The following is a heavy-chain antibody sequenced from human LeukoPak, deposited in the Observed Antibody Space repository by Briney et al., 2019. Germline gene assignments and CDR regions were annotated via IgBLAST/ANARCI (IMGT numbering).Heavy chain of an antibody. CDR3: ARDRIPGYDPLDI. J-gene: IGHJ3*02. D-gene: IGHD1-14*01. CDR2: ITGSGTTI. Sequence: GGSLRLSCAASGFTFSDYYVSWIRQAPGKGLEWVSYITGSGTTIYYADSVRGRFTITSDNAKNSLYLQMNSLRAEDTAVYYCARDRIPGYDPLDIWGQGTMVTVSS. CDR1: GFTFSDYY. V-gene: IGHV3-11*04.